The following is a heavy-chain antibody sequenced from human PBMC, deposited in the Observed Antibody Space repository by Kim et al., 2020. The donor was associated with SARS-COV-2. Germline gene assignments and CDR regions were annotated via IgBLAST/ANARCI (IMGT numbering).Heavy chain of an antibody. Sequence: ASVKVSCKASGYTFTSYGISWVRQAPGQGLEWMGWISAYNGNTNYAQKLQGRVTMTTDTSTSTAYMELRSLRSDDTAVYYCARGDDYGGNSYDYYYGMDVWGQGTTVTVSS. D-gene: IGHD4-17*01. V-gene: IGHV1-18*01. CDR2: ISAYNGNT. CDR1: GYTFTSYG. CDR3: ARGDDYGGNSYDYYYGMDV. J-gene: IGHJ6*02.